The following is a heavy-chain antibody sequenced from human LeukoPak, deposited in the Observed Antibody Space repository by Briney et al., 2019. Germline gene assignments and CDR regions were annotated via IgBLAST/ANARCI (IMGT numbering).Heavy chain of an antibody. D-gene: IGHD3-22*01. Sequence: QPGRSLRLSCAASGFTFSSSGMHWVRQAPGKGLEWVAVISYDGSNKYYADSVKGRFTISRDNSKNTLYLQMNSLRAGDTAVYCCAKDSYDRSGYYYYYFAYWGQGTQVTVSS. CDR1: GFTFSSSG. V-gene: IGHV3-30*18. CDR3: AKDSYDRSGYYYYYFAY. J-gene: IGHJ4*02. CDR2: ISYDGSNK.